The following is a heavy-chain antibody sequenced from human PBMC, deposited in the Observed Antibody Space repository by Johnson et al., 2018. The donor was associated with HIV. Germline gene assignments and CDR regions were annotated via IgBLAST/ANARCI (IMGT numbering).Heavy chain of an antibody. CDR1: GFTFSSYW. J-gene: IGHJ3*02. Sequence: MQLVESGGGLVQPVGSLRLSCVASGFTFSSYWMHWVRQAPGKGLVWVSGISWNGAYTGCADSVKGRFTISRDNSKNTLYLQMSSLRVEDTAVYCCARVRIIYSSSSHAFDIWGQGTMVTVSS. D-gene: IGHD6-6*01. CDR3: ARVRIIYSSSSHAFDI. CDR2: ISWNGAYT. V-gene: IGHV3-74*02.